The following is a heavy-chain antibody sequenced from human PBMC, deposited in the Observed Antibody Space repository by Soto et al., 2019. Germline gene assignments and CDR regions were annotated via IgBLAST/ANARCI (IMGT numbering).Heavy chain of an antibody. CDR1: GYTSTSYA. J-gene: IGHJ3*02. V-gene: IGHV1-3*01. CDR3: ATAIADDAFDI. Sequence: ASVKVSCKASGYTSTSYAMHWVRQAPGQRLEWMGWINAGNGNTKYSQKFQGRVTITRDTSASTAYMELSSLRSEDTAVYYCATAIADDAFDIWGRGTMVTVSS. CDR2: INAGNGNT. D-gene: IGHD2-2*01.